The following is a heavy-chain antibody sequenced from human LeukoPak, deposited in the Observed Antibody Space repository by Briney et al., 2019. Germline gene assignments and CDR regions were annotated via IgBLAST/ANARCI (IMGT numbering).Heavy chain of an antibody. CDR2: INHSGST. CDR3: ARESGGSCFFDY. D-gene: IGHD2-15*01. J-gene: IGHJ4*02. CDR1: GGSFSGYY. Sequence: SETLSLTCAVYGGSFSGYYWSWIRQPPGKGLEWIGEINHSGSTNYNPSLKSRVTISVDTSKNQFSLKLSSVTAADTAVYYCARESGGSCFFDYWGQGTLVTVSS. V-gene: IGHV4-34*01.